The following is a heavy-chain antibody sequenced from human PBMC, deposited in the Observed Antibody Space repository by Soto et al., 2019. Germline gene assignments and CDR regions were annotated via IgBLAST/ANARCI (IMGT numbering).Heavy chain of an antibody. D-gene: IGHD6-13*01. CDR3: AREGSTAAGTLGWFDS. CDR2: IYGGGST. CDR1: GCTVSSNY. V-gene: IGHV3-53*01. J-gene: IGHJ5*01. Sequence: GGPLRLSCAASGCTVSSNYVSWVRQAPGKGLEWVSVIYGGGSTYYADPVKGRFTISRDNSKNTLYLQMNPLRAEDTAVYYCAREGSTAAGTLGWFDSWGQGTQVPVSS.